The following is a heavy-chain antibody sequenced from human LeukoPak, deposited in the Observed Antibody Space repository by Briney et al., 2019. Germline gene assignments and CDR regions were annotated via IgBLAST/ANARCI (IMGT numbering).Heavy chain of an antibody. CDR2: IYYTGST. CDR3: AGASGGYYNNWFDP. Sequence: SETLSLTCTVSGGSLSTYYWSWIRQPPGKGLDWMGYIYYTGSTNYNPSLKSRVTISVDTSKNQFSLNLNSVTAADTAVYYCAGASGGYYNNWFDPWGQGTLVTVSS. V-gene: IGHV4-59*01. J-gene: IGHJ5*02. CDR1: GGSLSTYY. D-gene: IGHD3-22*01.